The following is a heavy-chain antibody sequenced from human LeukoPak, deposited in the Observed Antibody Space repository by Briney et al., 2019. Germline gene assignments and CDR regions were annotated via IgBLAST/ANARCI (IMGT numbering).Heavy chain of an antibody. CDR2: IKSDGSSI. CDR3: ARDLDFGGYSNFDY. Sequence: GGSLRLSCAASGFTFSSYWMHWVRQAPGKGLVWVSRIKSDGSSIMYADSVKGRFTISRDNAKSTLYLQMNSLRAEDTAVYYCARDLDFGGYSNFDYWGQGILVTVSS. CDR1: GFTFSSYW. V-gene: IGHV3-74*03. D-gene: IGHD4-23*01. J-gene: IGHJ4*02.